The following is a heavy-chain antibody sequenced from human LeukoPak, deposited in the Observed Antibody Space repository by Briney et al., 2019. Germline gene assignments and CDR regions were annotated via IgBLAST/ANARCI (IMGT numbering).Heavy chain of an antibody. J-gene: IGHJ6*03. Sequence: SETLSLTCTVSGGSISSGGYYWSWIRQPPGKGLEWIGYIYHSGSTYYNPSPKSRVTISVDRSKNQFSLKLSSVTAADTAVYYCARDRPNSGSYYYYMDVWGKGTTVTVSS. D-gene: IGHD1-26*01. V-gene: IGHV4-30-2*01. CDR3: ARDRPNSGSYYYYMDV. CDR1: GGSISSGGYY. CDR2: IYHSGST.